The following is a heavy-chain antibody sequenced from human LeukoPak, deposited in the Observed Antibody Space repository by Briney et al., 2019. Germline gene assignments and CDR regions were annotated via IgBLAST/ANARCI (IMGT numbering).Heavy chain of an antibody. CDR1: GFTFSNYW. J-gene: IGHJ5*02. D-gene: IGHD3-16*01. V-gene: IGHV3-74*01. CDR2: IRSDGSGT. CDR3: ARGRGGYDP. Sequence: GGSLRLSCAASGFTFSNYWMYWVRQPPGEGLVWVSHIRSDGSGTTYADSVKGRFTISRDNAKNTLYLQMNSLRVEDTAVYYCARGRGGYDPWGQGTLVTVSS.